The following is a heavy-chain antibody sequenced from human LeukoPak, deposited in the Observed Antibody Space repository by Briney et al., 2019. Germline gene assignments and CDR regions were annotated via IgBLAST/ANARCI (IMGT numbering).Heavy chain of an antibody. J-gene: IGHJ4*02. CDR2: IYTSGST. CDR3: ARAYSSSWYYFDY. V-gene: IGHV4-28*03. D-gene: IGHD6-13*01. Sequence: ETLSLTCAVSSYSISSNNWWGRIRQPPGKGLEWIGRIYTSGSTNYNPSLKSRVTMSVDTSKNQFSLKLISVTAADTAVYYCARAYSSSWYYFDYWGQGTLVTVSS. CDR1: SYSISSNNW.